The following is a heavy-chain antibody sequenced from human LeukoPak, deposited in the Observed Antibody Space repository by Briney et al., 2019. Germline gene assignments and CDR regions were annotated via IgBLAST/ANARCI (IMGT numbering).Heavy chain of an antibody. CDR1: GFTFSGYE. D-gene: IGHD3-10*02. CDR2: ISSSGSTI. V-gene: IGHV3-48*03. Sequence: PGGSLRLSCAASGFTFSGYEMNWVRQAPGEGLEWVSYISSSGSTIYYADSVKGRFTISRDNAKNSLYLQMNSLRAEDTAVYYCAELGITMIGGVWGKGTTVTISS. J-gene: IGHJ6*04. CDR3: AELGITMIGGV.